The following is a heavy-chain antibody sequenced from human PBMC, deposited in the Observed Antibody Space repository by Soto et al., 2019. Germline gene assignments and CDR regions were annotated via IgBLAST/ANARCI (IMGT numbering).Heavy chain of an antibody. CDR1: GGSISSYY. V-gene: IGHV4-59*01. CDR2: IYYSGST. J-gene: IGHJ5*02. CDR3: ARGVKGITIFGVVIIPRFDP. Sequence: SETLSLTCTVSGGSISSYYWSWIRQPPGKGLEWIGYIYYSGSTNYNPSLKSRVTISVDTSKNQFSLKLSSVTAADTAVYYCARGVKGITIFGVVIIPRFDPWGQGTLVTVSS. D-gene: IGHD3-3*01.